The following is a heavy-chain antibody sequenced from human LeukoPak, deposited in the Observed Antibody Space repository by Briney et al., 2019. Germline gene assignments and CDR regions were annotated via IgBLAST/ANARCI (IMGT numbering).Heavy chain of an antibody. J-gene: IGHJ6*03. Sequence: ASVKVSCKASGYIFTGYYMHWVRQAPGQGLEWMGWINPNSGGTNYAQKLQGRVTMTTDTSTSTAYMELRSLRSDDTAVYYRARRLGASYGSGSYYNLSYYYYYYYMDVWGKGTTVTVSS. V-gene: IGHV1-2*02. CDR2: INPNSGGT. CDR1: GYIFTGYY. CDR3: ARRLGASYGSGSYYNLSYYYYYYYMDV. D-gene: IGHD3-10*01.